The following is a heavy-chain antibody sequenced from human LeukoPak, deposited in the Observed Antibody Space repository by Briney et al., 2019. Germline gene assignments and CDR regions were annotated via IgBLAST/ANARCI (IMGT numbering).Heavy chain of an antibody. CDR3: ARSSPSSSSLIPKYNWFDP. CDR1: GYTFTSYG. Sequence: ASVKVSCKASGYTFTSYGISWVRQAPGQGLEWMGWISAYNGNTNYAQKLQGRVTMTTDTSTSTAYMELRSLRSDGTAVYYCARSSPSSSSLIPKYNWFDPWGQGTLVTVSS. V-gene: IGHV1-18*01. J-gene: IGHJ5*02. CDR2: ISAYNGNT. D-gene: IGHD6-13*01.